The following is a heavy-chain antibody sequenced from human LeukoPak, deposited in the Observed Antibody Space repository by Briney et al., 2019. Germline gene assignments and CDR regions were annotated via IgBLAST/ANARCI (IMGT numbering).Heavy chain of an antibody. CDR2: IYSGGST. V-gene: IGHV3-66*01. D-gene: IGHD5-24*01. Sequence: AGGSLRLSCAASGFTVSQNCMSWVRQAPGKGLEWVSVIYSGGSTYYADSVKGRFTISRDSSKNTLYLQVNSLRADDTAVYYCARDPSSDGWFDHWGQGNLVTVSS. CDR3: ARDPSSDGWFDH. CDR1: GFTVSQNC. J-gene: IGHJ5*02.